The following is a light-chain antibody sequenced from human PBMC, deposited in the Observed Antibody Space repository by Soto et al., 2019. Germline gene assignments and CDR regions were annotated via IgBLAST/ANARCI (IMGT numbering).Light chain of an antibody. V-gene: IGKV1-5*01. CDR1: QSVSYW. CDR3: QHYNTYSKA. CDR2: DGS. J-gene: IGKJ3*01. Sequence: DIHLTQSPSTLSTSVGARVTITCRASQSVSYWLAWYQQKPGKAPNLLIYDGSTLASGVPPRFSGGGFGTEFTLHISSLQPDDSAMYYCQHYNTYSKAFGPGTRVEIK.